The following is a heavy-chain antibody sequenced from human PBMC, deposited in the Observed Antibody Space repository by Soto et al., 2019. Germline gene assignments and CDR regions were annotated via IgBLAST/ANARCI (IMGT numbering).Heavy chain of an antibody. CDR1: GYTFIRYG. Sequence: QVHLVQSAAEVKKPGASVKVSCKASGYTFIRYGITWVRQAPGHGLEWMGWISPYNDYTIYAPKLPGRVTMTTDTSARTASMELRSLKSDDTAVYYCARGGYYDNSWGKLSHYGLDVWGQGTSVTVSS. V-gene: IGHV1-18*01. J-gene: IGHJ6*02. D-gene: IGHD3-16*01. CDR2: ISPYNDYT. CDR3: ARGGYYDNSWGKLSHYGLDV.